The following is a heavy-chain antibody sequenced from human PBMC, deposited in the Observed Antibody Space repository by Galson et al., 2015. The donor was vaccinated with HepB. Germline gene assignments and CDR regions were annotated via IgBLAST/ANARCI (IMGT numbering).Heavy chain of an antibody. CDR2: ISANGGGT. Sequence: LRLSCAASGFTFGTYAMSWVRQAPGKGLEWVSSISANGGGTYYADSVKGRFTISRDNSKNTLYLQMNNVRAEDTATYYCAKDSLVDYFGSGTLWAFDIWGQGTLVTVSS. CDR3: AKDSLVDYFGSGTLWAFDI. V-gene: IGHV3-23*01. J-gene: IGHJ3*02. D-gene: IGHD3-10*01. CDR1: GFTFGTYA.